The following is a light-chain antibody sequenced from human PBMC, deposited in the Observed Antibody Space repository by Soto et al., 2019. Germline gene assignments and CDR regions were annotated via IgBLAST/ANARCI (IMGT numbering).Light chain of an antibody. V-gene: IGKV3-20*01. CDR2: GAY. CDR1: QSVSSSY. J-gene: IGKJ2*01. Sequence: EIVLTQSPGTLSLSPGERATLSCRASQSVSSSYLTWYQQKPGQAPRPLIYGAYSMATGIPDRLSGSGSGKVFTLTISRVEPEDFAVYYCQQYGSSTYTFGQGNKLHIK. CDR3: QQYGSSTYT.